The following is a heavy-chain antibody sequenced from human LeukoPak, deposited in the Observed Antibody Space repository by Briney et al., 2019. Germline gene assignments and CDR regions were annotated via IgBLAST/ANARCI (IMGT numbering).Heavy chain of an antibody. V-gene: IGHV1-46*01. CDR2: INPSGGST. CDR3: ARDPAYDSSGYPFDY. CDR1: GYTFTSYY. J-gene: IGHJ4*02. D-gene: IGHD3-22*01. Sequence: ASVKVSCKVSGYTFTSYYMHWVRQAPGQGLEWMGIINPSGGSTSYAQKFQGRVTMTRDTSTSTVYMELSSLRSEDTAVYYCARDPAYDSSGYPFDYWGQGTLVTVSS.